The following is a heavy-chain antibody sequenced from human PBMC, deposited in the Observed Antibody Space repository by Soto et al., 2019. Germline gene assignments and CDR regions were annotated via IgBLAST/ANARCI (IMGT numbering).Heavy chain of an antibody. Sequence: GGSLRLSCAASGFTFSSYDMHWVRQATGKGLEWVSAIGTAGDTYYPGSVKGRFTISRENAKNSLYLQMNSLRAEDTAVYYCARGAEERSFLTGYYRFDYWGQGTLVTVSS. V-gene: IGHV3-13*01. CDR3: ARGAEERSFLTGYYRFDY. CDR1: GFTFSSYD. CDR2: IGTAGDT. D-gene: IGHD3-9*01. J-gene: IGHJ4*02.